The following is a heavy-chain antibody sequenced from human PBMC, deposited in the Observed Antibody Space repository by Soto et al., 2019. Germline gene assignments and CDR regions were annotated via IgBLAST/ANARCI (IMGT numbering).Heavy chain of an antibody. CDR1: GFTLSAYW. CDR3: AGDVSPGSSSLYLDAFDI. D-gene: IGHD6-13*01. J-gene: IGHJ3*02. V-gene: IGHV3-7*05. CDR2: INRDGSKK. Sequence: EVQLEESGGDLVQPGGSLRLSCAASGFTLSAYWMTWVRQAPGKGLEWVANINRDGSKKSYLDSVRGRFTISRDNVGNSLYLQMDSLKADDPALYYCAGDVSPGSSSLYLDAFDIWGQGTMVTVSS.